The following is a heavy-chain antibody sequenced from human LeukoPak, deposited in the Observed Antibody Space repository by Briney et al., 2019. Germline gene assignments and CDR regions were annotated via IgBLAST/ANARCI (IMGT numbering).Heavy chain of an antibody. CDR1: GFTFSNYG. D-gene: IGHD6-19*01. CDR3: ARDKGLAVAGTYYYYGMDV. Sequence: GGSLRLSCAASGFTFSNYGMHWVRQAPGKGLEWVAVISYDGSNEYYADSVKGRFTISRDTSKNTLYLQMNSLRAEDTAVYYCARDKGLAVAGTYYYYGMDVWGQGTTVTVSS. V-gene: IGHV3-30*03. CDR2: ISYDGSNE. J-gene: IGHJ6*02.